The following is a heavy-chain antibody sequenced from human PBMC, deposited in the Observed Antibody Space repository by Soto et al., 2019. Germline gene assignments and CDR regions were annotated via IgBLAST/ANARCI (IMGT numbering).Heavy chain of an antibody. J-gene: IGHJ1*01. CDR3: ARDQGAYAEYFQH. CDR2: IWYDGSNK. D-gene: IGHD1-26*01. CDR1: GFTFSSYG. V-gene: IGHV3-33*01. Sequence: QVQLVESGGGVVRPGRSLRLSCAASGFTFSSYGMHWVRQAPGKGLEWVALIWYDGSNKYYADSVKGRFTISRDNSKNTLYLQMNSLRAEDTAVYYCARDQGAYAEYFQHWGQGTLVTVSS.